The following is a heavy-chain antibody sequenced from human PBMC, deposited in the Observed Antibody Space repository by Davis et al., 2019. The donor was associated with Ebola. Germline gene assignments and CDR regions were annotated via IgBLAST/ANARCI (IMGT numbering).Heavy chain of an antibody. CDR1: GGSISSYY. Sequence: MPPETLSLTCTVSGGSISSYYWSWIRQPPGKGLEWIGYIYYSGSTNYNPSLKSRVTISVDTSKNHFSLKLSSVTAADTAVYYCARATFYYYYSMDVWGQGTTVTVSS. CDR2: IYYSGST. J-gene: IGHJ6*02. V-gene: IGHV4-59*01. D-gene: IGHD1-1*01. CDR3: ARATFYYYYSMDV.